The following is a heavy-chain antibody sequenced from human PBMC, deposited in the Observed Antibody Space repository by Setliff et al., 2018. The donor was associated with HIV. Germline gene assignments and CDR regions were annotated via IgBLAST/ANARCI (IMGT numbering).Heavy chain of an antibody. CDR1: GFTFSSYW. Sequence: GGSLRLSCAASGFTFSSYWMSWVRQAPGKGLEWVANIKQDGSEKYYVGSVKGRFTISRDNAKNSLYLQMNSLRAEDTAVYYCAKEGYSGGSWYLEYWGQGTLVTVSS. J-gene: IGHJ4*02. D-gene: IGHD6-25*01. CDR3: AKEGYSGGSWYLEY. V-gene: IGHV3-7*01. CDR2: IKQDGSEK.